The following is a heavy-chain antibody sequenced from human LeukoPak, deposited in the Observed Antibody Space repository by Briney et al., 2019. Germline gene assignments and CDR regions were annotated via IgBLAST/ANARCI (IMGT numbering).Heavy chain of an antibody. D-gene: IGHD3-22*01. J-gene: IGHJ4*02. CDR1: GFTLSSYA. CDR3: ARDRRATYYYDTSAY. Sequence: GGSLRLSCAASGFTLSSYAMSWVRQAPGEGLEWFSGISGSGGSTYYADSVKGRFTISRDNSKNTLYLQMNSLRAEDTAVYYCARDRRATYYYDTSAYWGQGTLVTVSS. CDR2: ISGSGGST. V-gene: IGHV3-23*01.